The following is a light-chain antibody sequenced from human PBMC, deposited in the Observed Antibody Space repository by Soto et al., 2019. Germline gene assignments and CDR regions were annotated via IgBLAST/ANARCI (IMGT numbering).Light chain of an antibody. CDR1: SSDVGTYNY. Sequence: QSALTQPASVSGSPGQSITISCTGTSSDVGTYNYVSWYQHHPGKAPKLIIYEVSNRPSGVPNRFSGSRSGDKASLTVSGLQTEDEGLYYCAAHAGGNTWLFGGGTKLTVL. CDR2: EVS. J-gene: IGLJ3*02. CDR3: AAHAGGNTWL. V-gene: IGLV2-14*01.